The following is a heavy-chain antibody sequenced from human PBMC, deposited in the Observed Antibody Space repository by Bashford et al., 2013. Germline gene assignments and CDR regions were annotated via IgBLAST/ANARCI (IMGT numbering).Heavy chain of an antibody. Sequence: SETLSLTCTVSGGSISSYFWSWIRQPPGKGLEWIGYIYYTGSTNYNPSLKSRVTISVDTSNNQFSLKLSSVTAADMAVYYCARAGSGSYSDAFDIWGQGTMVTVSS. D-gene: IGHD1-26*01. J-gene: IGHJ3*02. CDR2: IYYTGST. CDR3: ARAGSGSYSDAFDI. V-gene: IGHV4-59*01. CDR1: GGSISSYF.